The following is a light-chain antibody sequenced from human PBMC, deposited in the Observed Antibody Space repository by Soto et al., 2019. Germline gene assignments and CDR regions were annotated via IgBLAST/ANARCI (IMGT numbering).Light chain of an antibody. CDR2: AAS. CDR3: RPSGPPGR. J-gene: IGKJ1*01. Sequence: EIGLTQSPGTLSLSRGERATLSCRASQSVSNNYLARYKQNPRPAPRLLISAASARATGIPDRFSGSGSGTAFTLTSRGLEPEALALYYWRPSGPPGRFAPGTKVDIK. CDR1: QSVSNNY. V-gene: IGKV3-20*01.